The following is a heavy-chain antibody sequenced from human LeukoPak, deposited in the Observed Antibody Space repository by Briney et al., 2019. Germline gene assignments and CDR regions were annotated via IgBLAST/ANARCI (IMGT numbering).Heavy chain of an antibody. J-gene: IGHJ5*02. CDR3: ARDYTGYFP. Sequence: PGGSLRLSCEASGFTFSSYWMSWVRQAPGKGLEWVANIKTDGSEKYYVDSVKGRFTISRDNAKNSLYLQMSSLRAEDTAVYYCARDYTGYFPWGQGTLVIASS. CDR1: GFTFSSYW. D-gene: IGHD3-9*01. CDR2: IKTDGSEK. V-gene: IGHV3-7*03.